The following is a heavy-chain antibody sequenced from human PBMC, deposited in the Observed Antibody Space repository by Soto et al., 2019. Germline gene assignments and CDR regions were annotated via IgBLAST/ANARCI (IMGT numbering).Heavy chain of an antibody. CDR1: GGSISSYY. V-gene: IGHV4-59*01. CDR3: ARESSWSDSYYYGMDV. D-gene: IGHD3-3*01. CDR2: IYYSGST. Sequence: KPSETLSLTCTVSGGSISSYYWSWIRQPPGKGLEWIGYIYYSGSTNYNPSLKSRVTISADTSKNQFSLRLSSVTAADTAVYYCARESSWSDSYYYGMDVWGQGTTVTVSS. J-gene: IGHJ6*02.